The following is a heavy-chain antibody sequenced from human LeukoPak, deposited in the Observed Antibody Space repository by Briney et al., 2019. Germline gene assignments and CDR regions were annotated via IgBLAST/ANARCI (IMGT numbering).Heavy chain of an antibody. CDR1: GFSFSIYG. CDR3: AKGGPFSTSSQKYFDP. Sequence: SGGSLRLSCVASGFSFSIYGMTWVRQAPGKGLEWVSSISGSGGEIHYADSVKGRFTISRDNSKNTVYLQMNSLRDEDTAVFYCAKGGPFSTSSQKYFDPWGQGSLVIVS. D-gene: IGHD6-6*01. CDR2: ISGSGGEI. V-gene: IGHV3-23*01. J-gene: IGHJ5*02.